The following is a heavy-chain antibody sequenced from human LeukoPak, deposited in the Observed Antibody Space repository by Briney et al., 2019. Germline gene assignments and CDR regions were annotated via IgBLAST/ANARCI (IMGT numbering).Heavy chain of an antibody. V-gene: IGHV4-4*08. J-gene: IGHJ5*02. D-gene: IGHD1-7*01. CDR1: GGSISSDH. Sequence: SETLSLTCTVSGGSISSDHWSWIRQPPGKGLEWIGNIYHAGGPNYNPAFESQVTMSVGKSKDQFSLKLTSVTAADTAVYFCARYRWNFGLDPWGQGTLVTVSS. CDR2: IYHAGGP. CDR3: ARYRWNFGLDP.